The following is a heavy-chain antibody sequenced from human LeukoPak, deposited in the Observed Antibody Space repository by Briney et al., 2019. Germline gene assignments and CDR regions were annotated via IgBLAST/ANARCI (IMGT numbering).Heavy chain of an antibody. CDR1: GGSISSSSYY. D-gene: IGHD2-2*02. J-gene: IGHJ4*02. CDR2: FYYSKNT. CDR3: ARHDCSSMSCYISFPFDY. Sequence: PSETLSLTCTVSGGSISSSSYYWGWIRQPPGKGLEWIGIFYYSKNTYYNPSLKSRVIISVDTSKNQFSLKLRPVTAADTGVYYCARHDCSSMSCYISFPFDYWGQGILVTVSS. V-gene: IGHV4-39*01.